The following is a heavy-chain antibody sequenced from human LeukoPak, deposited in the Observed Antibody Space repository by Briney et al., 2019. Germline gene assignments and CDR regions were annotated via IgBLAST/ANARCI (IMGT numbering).Heavy chain of an antibody. CDR3: ARAQYYYDSSGYYPYYFDY. V-gene: IGHV4-59*01. Sequence: SETLSLTCTVSGGSISSYYWSWIRQPPGKGLEWIGYIYYSGSTNYNPSLKSRVTISVDTSENQFSLKLSSVTAADTAVYYCARAQYYYDSSGYYPYYFDYWGQGTLVTVSS. J-gene: IGHJ4*02. CDR2: IYYSGST. D-gene: IGHD3-22*01. CDR1: GGSISSYY.